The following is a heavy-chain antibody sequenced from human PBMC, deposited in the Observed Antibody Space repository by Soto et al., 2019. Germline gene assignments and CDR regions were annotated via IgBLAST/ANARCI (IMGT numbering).Heavy chain of an antibody. CDR2: IWYDGSNK. CDR1: GFTFSSYG. D-gene: IGHD3-22*01. Sequence: GGSLRLSCAASGFTFSSYGMHWVRQAPGKGLEWVAVIWYDGSNKYYADSVKGRFTISRDNSKNTLYLQMNSLRAEDTAVYYCARDRRVVVVPEGYNWFDPWGQGTLVTVSS. CDR3: ARDRRVVVVPEGYNWFDP. J-gene: IGHJ5*02. V-gene: IGHV3-33*01.